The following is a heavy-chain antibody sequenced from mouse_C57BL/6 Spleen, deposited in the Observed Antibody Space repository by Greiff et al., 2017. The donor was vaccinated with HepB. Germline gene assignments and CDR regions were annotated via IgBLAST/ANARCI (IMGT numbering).Heavy chain of an antibody. CDR3: ARGEFITNWYFDV. D-gene: IGHD1-1*01. Sequence: QAQLQQPGAELVKPGASVKLSCKASGYTFTSYWMHWVKQRPGRGLEWIGRIVPNSGGTKYNEKFKSKATLTVDKPSSTAYMQLSSLTSEDSAVYYCARGEFITNWYFDVWGTGTTVTVSS. CDR1: GYTFTSYW. V-gene: IGHV1-72*01. J-gene: IGHJ1*03. CDR2: IVPNSGGT.